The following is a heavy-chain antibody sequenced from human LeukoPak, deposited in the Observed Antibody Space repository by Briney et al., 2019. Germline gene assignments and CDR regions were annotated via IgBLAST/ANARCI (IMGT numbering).Heavy chain of an antibody. D-gene: IGHD5-18*01. J-gene: IGHJ4*02. V-gene: IGHV1-2*02. CDR1: GYTFTDYY. Sequence: GASVKVSCKASGYTFTDYYMHWVRQAPGQGLEWMGWINPNSGGTNYAQKFQGRVTMTRDTSISTAYMELSRLRSDDTAVYYCARDLSAVGYSCGYDYWGQGTLVTVSS. CDR3: ARDLSAVGYSCGYDY. CDR2: INPNSGGT.